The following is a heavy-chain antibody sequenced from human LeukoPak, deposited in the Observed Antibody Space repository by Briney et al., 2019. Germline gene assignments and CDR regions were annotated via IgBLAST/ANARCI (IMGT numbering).Heavy chain of an antibody. CDR2: FDPEDGET. V-gene: IGHV1-24*01. Sequence: ASVKVSCKVSGYTLTELSMHWVRRAPGKGLEWMGGFDPEDGETIYAQKFQGRVTMTEDTSTDTAYMELSSLRSEDTAVYYCAIRGPGGGLFDYWGQGTLVTVSS. J-gene: IGHJ4*02. CDR3: AIRGPGGGLFDY. D-gene: IGHD3-16*01. CDR1: GYTLTELS.